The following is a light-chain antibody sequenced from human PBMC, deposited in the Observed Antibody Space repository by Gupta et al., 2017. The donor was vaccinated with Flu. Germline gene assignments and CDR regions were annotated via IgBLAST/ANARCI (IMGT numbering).Light chain of an antibody. J-gene: IGKJ2*01. CDR3: QQYNNWPPYT. CDR2: GAS. Sequence: EVVMTQSPATLSVSPGERATLSCRASQSVSNNLAWYQQKPGQPHRLLIYGASTTAPGLPARFSGSGYGTEFTLTISSGQAEDFAVYYCQQYNNWPPYTFGQGTKLEIK. CDR1: QSVSNN. V-gene: IGKV3-15*01.